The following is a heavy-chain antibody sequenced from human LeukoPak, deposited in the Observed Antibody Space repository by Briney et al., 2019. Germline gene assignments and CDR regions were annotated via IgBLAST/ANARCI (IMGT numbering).Heavy chain of an antibody. D-gene: IGHD1-1*01. J-gene: IGHJ3*02. CDR2: IYSGGST. CDR1: GFTVSSNY. V-gene: IGHV3-53*01. Sequence: GGSLRVSCAASGFTVSSNYMSWVRQAPGKGLEWVSSIYSGGSTYYADSVKGRFTISRDSSKNTLYLQMSSLRAEDTAVYYCARGHNWNDRSAFDIWGQGTMVTVSS. CDR3: ARGHNWNDRSAFDI.